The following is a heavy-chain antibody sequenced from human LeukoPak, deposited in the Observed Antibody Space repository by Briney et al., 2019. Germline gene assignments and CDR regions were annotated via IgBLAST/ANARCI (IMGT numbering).Heavy chain of an antibody. V-gene: IGHV4-59*01. CDR1: GVSISSYY. CDR2: IYYSGST. CDR3: AREVAAAGTIDY. J-gene: IGHJ4*02. Sequence: SETLSLTCTVSGVSISSYYWSWIRQPPGKGLEWVGYIYYSGSTNYNASLKSRVTISVDTSKNQFSLKLSSVTAADTAVYYCAREVAAAGTIDYWGQGTLVTVSS. D-gene: IGHD6-13*01.